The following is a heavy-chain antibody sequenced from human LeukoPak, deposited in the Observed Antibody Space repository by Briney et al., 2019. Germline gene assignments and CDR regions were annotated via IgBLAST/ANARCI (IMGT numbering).Heavy chain of an antibody. CDR3: ARDLLRGDYGTGDY. J-gene: IGHJ4*02. D-gene: IGHD4-17*01. Sequence: ASVKVSCKASGYTFTSYGISWVRQAPGQGLEWMGWINPNSGGTNYAQKFQGRVTMTRDTSISTAYMELSRLRSDDTAVYYCARDLLRGDYGTGDYWGQGTLVTVSS. CDR2: INPNSGGT. CDR1: GYTFTSYG. V-gene: IGHV1-2*02.